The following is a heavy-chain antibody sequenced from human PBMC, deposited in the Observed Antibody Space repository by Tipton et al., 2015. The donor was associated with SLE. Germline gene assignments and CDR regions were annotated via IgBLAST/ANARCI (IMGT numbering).Heavy chain of an antibody. D-gene: IGHD1-26*01. V-gene: IGHV3-23*01. J-gene: IGHJ4*02. CDR2: ISGSGGST. CDR1: GFTFSSYA. Sequence: SLRLSCAASGFTFSSYAMSWVRQAPGKGLEWVSAISGSGGSTYYADSVNGRFTISRDNSNNTLFLQMNSLRAEDSAVYYCARARGYSGSYYFDSWGQGTLVTVSS. CDR3: ARARGYSGSYYFDS.